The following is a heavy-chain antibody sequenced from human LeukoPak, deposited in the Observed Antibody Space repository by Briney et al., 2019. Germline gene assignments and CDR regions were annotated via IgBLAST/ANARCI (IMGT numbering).Heavy chain of an antibody. CDR2: IYPGDSDT. V-gene: IGHV5-51*01. CDR3: ARLGGELGYCSSTSCLTFDY. CDR1: GYRFTSYW. D-gene: IGHD2-2*01. Sequence: RGESLKISCKGSGYRFTSYWIGWVRQMPGKGLEWMGIIYPGDSDTRYSPSFQGQVTISADKSISTAYLQWSSLKASDTAMYYCARLGGELGYCSSTSCLTFDYWGQGTLVTASS. J-gene: IGHJ4*01.